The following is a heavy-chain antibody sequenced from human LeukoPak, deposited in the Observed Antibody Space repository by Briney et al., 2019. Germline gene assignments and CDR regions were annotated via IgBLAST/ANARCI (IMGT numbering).Heavy chain of an antibody. CDR3: ARGSALLWFGELPD. D-gene: IGHD3-10*01. CDR1: GGSFSGYY. V-gene: IGHV4-34*01. Sequence: SETLSLTCAVYGGSFSGYYWSWIRLPPGKGLEWIGEINHSGSTNYNPSLKSRVTISVDTSKNQFSLKLSSVTAADTAVYYCARGSALLWFGELPDWGQGTLVTVSS. CDR2: INHSGST. J-gene: IGHJ4*02.